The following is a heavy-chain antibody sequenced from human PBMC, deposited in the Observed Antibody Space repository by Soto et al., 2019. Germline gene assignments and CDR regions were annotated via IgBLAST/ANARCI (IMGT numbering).Heavy chain of an antibody. CDR3: ARVGCSSTSCSNYYYYYYMDV. V-gene: IGHV4-31*03. CDR2: IYYSGST. D-gene: IGHD2-2*01. J-gene: IGHJ6*03. CDR1: GGSISSGGYY. Sequence: PSETLSLTCTVSGGSISSGGYYWSWIRQHPGKGLEWIGYIYYSGSTYYSPSLKSRVTISVDTSKNQFSLKLSSVTAADTAVYYCARVGCSSTSCSNYYYYYYMDVWGKGTTVTASS.